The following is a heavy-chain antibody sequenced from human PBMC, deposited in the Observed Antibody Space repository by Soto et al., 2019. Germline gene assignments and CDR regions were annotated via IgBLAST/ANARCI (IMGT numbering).Heavy chain of an antibody. D-gene: IGHD3-3*01. V-gene: IGHV3-23*01. CDR1: GFTVSYFV. CDR3: AKKITIYAVDPADY. Sequence: TGGSLRLSCAASGFTVSYFVMSGVRQAPGKGLEWVSVISARGDATYYAASVKGRFTLSRDNSKSTLYLQMNSLTVADTAVYYCAKKITIYAVDPADYWGQGTQVTVSS. J-gene: IGHJ4*02. CDR2: ISARGDAT.